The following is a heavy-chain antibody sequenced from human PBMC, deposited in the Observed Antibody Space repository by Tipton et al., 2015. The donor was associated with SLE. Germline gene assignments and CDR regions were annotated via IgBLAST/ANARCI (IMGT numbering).Heavy chain of an antibody. CDR1: GFAFSDYY. J-gene: IGHJ2*01. CDR2: IASSGGYT. Sequence: GSLRLSCAASGFAFSDYYMSWIRQPPGKGLEWVSYIASSGGYTKSGDSVKGRFTISRDNAKESLYLQMNSLRAEDTAVYYCARLQRDLGKERLAFDLWGRGTLVSVSS. CDR3: ARLQRDLGKERLAFDL. V-gene: IGHV3-11*03. D-gene: IGHD5-24*01.